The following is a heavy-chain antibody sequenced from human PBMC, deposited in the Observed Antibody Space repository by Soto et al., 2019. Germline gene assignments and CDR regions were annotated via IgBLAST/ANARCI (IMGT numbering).Heavy chain of an antibody. J-gene: IGHJ5*02. CDR1: GDSVSSNSAA. Sequence: PSQTLSLTCVISGDSVSSNSAAWNWIRQSPSRGLEWLGRTYYRSKWYNDYAVSVKSRITINPDTSKNQFSLQLNSVTPEDTAVYYCARGFHTAMASWFDPWGQGTLVTVSS. CDR3: ARGFHTAMASWFDP. V-gene: IGHV6-1*01. D-gene: IGHD5-18*01. CDR2: TYYRSKWYN.